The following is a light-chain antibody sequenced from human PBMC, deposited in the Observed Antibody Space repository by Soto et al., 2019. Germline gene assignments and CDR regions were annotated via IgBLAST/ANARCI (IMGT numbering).Light chain of an antibody. CDR1: SSNIGSNT. J-gene: IGLJ3*02. Sequence: QSVLTQPPSASGTPGQRVTISCSGSSSNIGSNTVNWYQHLPGTAPKLLIYSNDQRPSGVPDRFSGSKSGTSASLAISGLQSEDEADYYCAAWDDSLRGVFGGGTKLTVL. CDR2: SND. V-gene: IGLV1-44*01. CDR3: AAWDDSLRGV.